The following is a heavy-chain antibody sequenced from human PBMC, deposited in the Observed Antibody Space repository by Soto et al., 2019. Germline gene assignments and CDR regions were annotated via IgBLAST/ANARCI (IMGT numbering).Heavy chain of an antibody. CDR3: ARGECSSNYCFTRWALDI. V-gene: IGHV4-34*01. CDR2: ISHSGST. J-gene: IGHJ3*02. D-gene: IGHD2-2*01. CDR1: GGSFSAYH. Sequence: SETLSLTCAVSGGSFSAYHWTWLRQTPGKGLEWIGEISHSGSTNYKPSLKRRVTISADPSKKQFSLNLTSMTAADSGVYYCARGECSSNYCFTRWALDIWGQGTVVTVSS.